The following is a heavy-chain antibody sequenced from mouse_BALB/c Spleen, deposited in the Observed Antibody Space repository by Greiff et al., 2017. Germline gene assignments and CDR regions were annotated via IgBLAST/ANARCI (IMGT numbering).Heavy chain of an antibody. Sequence: VQLQQSGAELVRPGSSVKISCKASGYAFSSYWMNWVKQRPGQGLEWIGQIYPGDGDTNYNGKFKGKATLTADKSSSTAYMQLSSLTSEDSAVYFCARRYYYGSSYAMDYWGQGTSVTVSS. CDR1: GYAFSSYW. D-gene: IGHD1-1*01. CDR3: ARRYYYGSSYAMDY. J-gene: IGHJ4*01. CDR2: IYPGDGDT. V-gene: IGHV1-80*01.